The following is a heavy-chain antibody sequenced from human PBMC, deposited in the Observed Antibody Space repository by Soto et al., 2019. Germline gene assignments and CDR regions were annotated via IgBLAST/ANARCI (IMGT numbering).Heavy chain of an antibody. Sequence: SETLSLTCSVSGGSISTVGHYWTWIRQPPGKGLEWIGSIYHTGSTYYSKSLRSRLTMSVDTSKSQFSLRLSSVTAADTAVYYCARATGTLRSRNCDYWGQGSLVTISS. CDR1: GGSISTVGHY. CDR3: ARATGTLRSRNCDY. V-gene: IGHV4-31*03. CDR2: IYHTGST. D-gene: IGHD1-1*01. J-gene: IGHJ4*02.